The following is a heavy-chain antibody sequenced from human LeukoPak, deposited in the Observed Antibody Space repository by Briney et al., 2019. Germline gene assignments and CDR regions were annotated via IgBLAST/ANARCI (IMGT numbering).Heavy chain of an antibody. V-gene: IGHV4-61*01. J-gene: IGHJ4*02. Sequence: SETLSLTCTVSGGSVSSGSYYWSWIRQPPGKGLEWIGYIYYSGSTNYNPSLKSRVTISVDTPKNQFSLKLSSVTAADTAVYYCARGTWAATSLFDYWGQGTLVTVSS. CDR2: IYYSGST. CDR1: GGSVSSGSYY. D-gene: IGHD2-15*01. CDR3: ARGTWAATSLFDY.